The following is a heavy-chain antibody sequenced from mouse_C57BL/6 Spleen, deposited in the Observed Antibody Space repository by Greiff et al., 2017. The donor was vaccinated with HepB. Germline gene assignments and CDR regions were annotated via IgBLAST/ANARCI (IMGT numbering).Heavy chain of an antibody. J-gene: IGHJ1*03. CDR3: ARSDYYGSSYEDWYFDV. CDR1: GYAFSSSW. D-gene: IGHD1-1*01. CDR2: IYPGDGDT. Sequence: VQLVESGPELVKPGASVKISCKASGYAFSSSWMNWVKQRPGKGLEWIGRIYPGDGDTNYNGKFKGKATLTADKSSSTAYMQLSSLTSEDSAVYFCARSDYYGSSYEDWYFDVWGTGTTVTVSS. V-gene: IGHV1-82*01.